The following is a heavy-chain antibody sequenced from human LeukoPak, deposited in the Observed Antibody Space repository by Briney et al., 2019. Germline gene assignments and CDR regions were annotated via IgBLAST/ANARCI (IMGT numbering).Heavy chain of an antibody. D-gene: IGHD3-22*01. Sequence: GGSLRLSCAASGFTVSTNYMSWVRQAPGKGLEWVSVIFRDDTTYYADPVKGRFTISRDNSKNTLYVQVNSLGTEDTAAYYCAKGSYYDSSGSFYFDYWGQGTLVTVSS. J-gene: IGHJ4*02. CDR2: IFRDDTT. CDR3: AKGSYYDSSGSFYFDY. CDR1: GFTVSTNY. V-gene: IGHV3-53*01.